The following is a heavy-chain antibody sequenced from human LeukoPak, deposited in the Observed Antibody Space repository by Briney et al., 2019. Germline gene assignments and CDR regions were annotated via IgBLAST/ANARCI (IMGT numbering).Heavy chain of an antibody. CDR3: AKDYYGSGPLPGY. V-gene: IGHV3-30*04. J-gene: IGHJ4*02. Sequence: SGRSLRLSCAASGFTFSSYAMHWVRQAPGKGLEWVAVISYDESNKYYADSVKGRFTISRDNSKNTLYLQMNSLRAEDTAVYYCAKDYYGSGPLPGYWGQGTLVTVSS. CDR1: GFTFSSYA. D-gene: IGHD3-10*01. CDR2: ISYDESNK.